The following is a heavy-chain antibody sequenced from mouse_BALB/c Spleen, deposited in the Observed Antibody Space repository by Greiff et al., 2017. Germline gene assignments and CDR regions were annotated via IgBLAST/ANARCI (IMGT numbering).Heavy chain of an antibody. V-gene: IGHV5-4*02. Sequence: EVQVVESGGGLVKPGGSLKLSCAASGFTFSDYYMYWVRQTPEKRLEWVATISDGGSYTYYPDSVKGRFTISRDNAKNNLYLQMSSLKSEDTAMYYCARDRDGGGYAMDYWGQGTSVTVSS. CDR1: GFTFSDYY. CDR2: ISDGGSYT. J-gene: IGHJ4*01. CDR3: ARDRDGGGYAMDY.